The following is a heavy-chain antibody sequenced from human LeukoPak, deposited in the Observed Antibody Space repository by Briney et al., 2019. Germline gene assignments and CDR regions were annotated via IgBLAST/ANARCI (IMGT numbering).Heavy chain of an antibody. CDR2: IRYDGSNK. Sequence: PVGSLRLSRAASGFTFSSYGMHWVRQAPAKGLGWVAFIRYDGSNKYYADSVKGRFTISRDNSKNTLYLQMNSLRAEDTAVYYCAKVATTVTNSDYWGQGTLVTVSS. V-gene: IGHV3-30*02. CDR3: AKVATTVTNSDY. CDR1: GFTFSSYG. J-gene: IGHJ4*02. D-gene: IGHD4-11*01.